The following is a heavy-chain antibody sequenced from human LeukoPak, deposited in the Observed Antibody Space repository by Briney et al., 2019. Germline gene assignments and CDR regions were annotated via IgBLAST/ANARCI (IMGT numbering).Heavy chain of an antibody. CDR2: IYYSGST. CDR1: GASISGTAYY. D-gene: IGHD6-19*01. CDR3: ARGSSGWYTGDY. J-gene: IGHJ4*02. Sequence: SETLSLTCTVSGASISGTAYYWGWVRQPPRKGLEWIGNIYYSGSTYYNASLQSRVTISIDTPKNQFSLRLSSVTAADTAVYYCARGSSGWYTGDYWGQGTLVTVSS. V-gene: IGHV4-39*01.